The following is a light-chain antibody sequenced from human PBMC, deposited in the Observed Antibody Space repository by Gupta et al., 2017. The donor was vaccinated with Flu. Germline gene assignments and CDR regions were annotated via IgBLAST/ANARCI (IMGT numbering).Light chain of an antibody. CDR2: NPA. CDR1: PGSVSTSRY. CDR3: VLYMGRDIWV. V-gene: IGLV8-61*01. Sequence: QPVVTQEPSLSASAGGPVTLTCGLTPGSVSTSRYASWYKQTPGQPPRMLIYNPATRSSGVPDRFSGSILGNNAALTIAGAQADDESDYYCVLYMGRDIWVFGGGTKLTVL. J-gene: IGLJ3*02.